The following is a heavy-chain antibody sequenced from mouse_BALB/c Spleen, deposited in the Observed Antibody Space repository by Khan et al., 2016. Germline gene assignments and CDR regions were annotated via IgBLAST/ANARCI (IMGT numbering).Heavy chain of an antibody. CDR2: ISYDRSY. D-gene: IGHD1-1*01. Sequence: EVQLQESGPGLVKPSQSLSLTCSVTGYSITSGYYWNWIRQFPGNKLEWMGYISYDRSYNYNPSLNNRISITRDTSKNQFFLKLNSVTTEDTATYYCAITTVVADYCGQGTTLTVSS. V-gene: IGHV3-6*02. J-gene: IGHJ2*01. CDR1: GYSITSGYY. CDR3: AITTVVADY.